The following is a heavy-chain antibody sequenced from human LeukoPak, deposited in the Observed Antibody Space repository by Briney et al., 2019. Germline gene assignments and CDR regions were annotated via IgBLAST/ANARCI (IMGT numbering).Heavy chain of an antibody. CDR1: GSSFSEYY. J-gene: IGHJ3*02. D-gene: IGHD3-10*01. Sequence: RTSETLSLTCAVYGSSFSEYYWSWIRQSPGKGLEWIGGINHSGSTYYNPSLKSRVTISVGTSRNQFSLKLNSVTAADTAVYYCAKSNGYGLVDIWGQGTMVTVSS. CDR2: INHSGST. V-gene: IGHV4-34*01. CDR3: AKSNGYGLVDI.